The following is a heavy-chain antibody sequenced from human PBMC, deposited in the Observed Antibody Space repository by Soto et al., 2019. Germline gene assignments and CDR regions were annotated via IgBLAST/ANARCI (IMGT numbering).Heavy chain of an antibody. D-gene: IGHD1-1*01. V-gene: IGHV1-69*13. CDR2: IIPIFGTA. CDR3: ARDRNGNYYYGMDV. Sequence: SVKVSGKASGGTFSSYAISWVRQAPGQGLEWMGGIIPIFGTANYAQKFRGRVTITADESTSTAYMELSSLRSEDTAVYYCARDRNGNYYYGMDVWGQGTTVTVSS. CDR1: GGTFSSYA. J-gene: IGHJ6*02.